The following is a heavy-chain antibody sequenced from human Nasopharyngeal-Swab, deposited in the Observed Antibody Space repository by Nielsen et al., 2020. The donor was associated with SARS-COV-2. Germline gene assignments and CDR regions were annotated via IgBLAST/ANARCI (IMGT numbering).Heavy chain of an antibody. Sequence: ASVKVSCKASGYTFTSYAIHWVRQAPGQRLEWVGWINTGNGDTRYSQKFQGRVTVTRDTSATTAYMELSSLRSEDTAVYYCARAYYDSSGFYYHFDYWGQGTLVTVSS. D-gene: IGHD3-22*01. V-gene: IGHV1-3*04. CDR1: GYTFTSYA. J-gene: IGHJ4*02. CDR2: INTGNGDT. CDR3: ARAYYDSSGFYYHFDY.